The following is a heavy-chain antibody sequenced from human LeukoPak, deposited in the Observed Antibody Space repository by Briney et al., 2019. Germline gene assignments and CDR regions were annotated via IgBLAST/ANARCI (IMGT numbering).Heavy chain of an antibody. CDR1: GYTFTSYY. CDR3: ARESSGVAAGHY. Sequence: ASVKVSCKASGYTFTSYYIHWVRQAPGQGLEWMGIINPSGGSTSYAQKFQGRVTMTRDMSTSTVYMELSSLRSEDTAVYYCARESSGVAAGHYWGQGTLITVSS. D-gene: IGHD6-19*01. V-gene: IGHV1-46*01. J-gene: IGHJ4*02. CDR2: INPSGGST.